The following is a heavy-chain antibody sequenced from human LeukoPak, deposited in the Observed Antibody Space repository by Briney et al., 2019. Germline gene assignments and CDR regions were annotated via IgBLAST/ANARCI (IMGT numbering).Heavy chain of an antibody. J-gene: IGHJ6*02. D-gene: IGHD3-16*01. Sequence: ASVTVSFKVSGYTLTELSMHWVRQAPGKGIEWMGGFDPEDGETIYAQKFQGRVIVTSNTSINTAYMELSSLRSEDTAVYYCARADYAMDIWGQGTTVTVSS. CDR1: GYTLTELS. V-gene: IGHV1-24*01. CDR3: ARADYAMDI. CDR2: FDPEDGET.